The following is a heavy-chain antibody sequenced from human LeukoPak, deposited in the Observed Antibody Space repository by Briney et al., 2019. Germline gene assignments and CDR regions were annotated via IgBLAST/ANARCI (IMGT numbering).Heavy chain of an antibody. CDR3: ARVWWQQLVVYKYGMDV. V-gene: IGHV1-8*01. CDR1: GYTFTSYD. J-gene: IGHJ6*02. D-gene: IGHD6-13*01. CDR2: MNPNSGNT. Sequence: ASVKVSCKASGYTFTSYDINWVRQATGQGLEWMGWMNPNSGNTGYAQKFQGRVTMTRNTSISTAYMELSSLRSEDTAVYYCARVWWQQLVVYKYGMDVWGQGTTVTVSS.